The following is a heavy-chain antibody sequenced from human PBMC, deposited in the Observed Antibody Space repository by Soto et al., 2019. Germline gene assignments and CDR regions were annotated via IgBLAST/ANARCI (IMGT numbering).Heavy chain of an antibody. Sequence: EVQLVESGGGLVQPGRSLRLSCAASGFTFDDYAMHWVRQAPGKGLEWVSGISWNSGSIGYADSVKGRFTISRDNAKNSLYLQMNSLRAEDTALYYCAKDRGLVLSFYFDYWCQGTRVTFSS. CDR1: GFTFDDYA. J-gene: IGHJ4*02. CDR3: AKDRGLVLSFYFDY. CDR2: ISWNSGSI. D-gene: IGHD6-19*01. V-gene: IGHV3-9*01.